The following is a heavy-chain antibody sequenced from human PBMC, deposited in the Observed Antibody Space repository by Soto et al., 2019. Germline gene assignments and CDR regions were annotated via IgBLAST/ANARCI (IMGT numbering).Heavy chain of an antibody. CDR3: ARGYCSSTSCYEISAFDI. CDR2: ISAYNGNT. V-gene: IGHV1-18*01. D-gene: IGHD2-2*01. CDR1: GYTFTSYG. Sequence: QVQLVQSGAEVKKPGASVKVSCKASGYTFTSYGISWVRQAPGQGLEWMGWISAYNGNTNYAQKLQCRVTMTTDTSTSTAYMELRSLRSDDTAVYYCARGYCSSTSCYEISAFDIWGQGTMVTVSS. J-gene: IGHJ3*02.